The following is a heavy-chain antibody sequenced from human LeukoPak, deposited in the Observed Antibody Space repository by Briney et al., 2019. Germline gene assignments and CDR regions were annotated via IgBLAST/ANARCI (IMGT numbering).Heavy chain of an antibody. CDR2: IYYSGST. CDR1: GGSISSYY. CDR3: ARGTIRQYYYGSGGQYYFDY. D-gene: IGHD3-10*01. Sequence: PSETLSLTCTVSGGSISSYYWSWIRQPPGKGLEWIGYIYYSGSTNYNPSLKSRVTISVDRSKNQFSLKLSSVTAADTAVYYCARGTIRQYYYGSGGQYYFDYWGQGTLVTVSS. J-gene: IGHJ4*02. V-gene: IGHV4-59*12.